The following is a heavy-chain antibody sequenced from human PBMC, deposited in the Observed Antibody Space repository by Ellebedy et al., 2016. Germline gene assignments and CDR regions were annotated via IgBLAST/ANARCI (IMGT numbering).Heavy chain of an antibody. Sequence: SETLSLTXTVSGGSMTSFHWSWIRQPPGRGLEWIGYIFYSGNTNYSPSLKNRVTISVDTSKNQFSLRLTSVTAADTAVYYCARGDRVTTDIWGQGTLVTVSS. J-gene: IGHJ4*02. CDR1: GGSMTSFH. CDR2: IFYSGNT. CDR3: ARGDRVTTDI. V-gene: IGHV4-59*01. D-gene: IGHD2-15*01.